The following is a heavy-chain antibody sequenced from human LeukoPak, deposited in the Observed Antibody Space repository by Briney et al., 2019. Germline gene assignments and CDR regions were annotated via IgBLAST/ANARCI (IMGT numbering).Heavy chain of an antibody. CDR3: AREDPRTGYWFFDL. V-gene: IGHV3-23*01. CDR1: GFTFSNYA. Sequence: PGGSLRLSCAASGFTFSNYAMSWVRQAPGKGLEWVSTINDRGIATYYADSVKGRFTISRDNSKNTLSLQMNSLTSDDTAVYYCAREDPRTGYWFFDLWGRGTLVTVSS. J-gene: IGHJ2*01. CDR2: INDRGIAT.